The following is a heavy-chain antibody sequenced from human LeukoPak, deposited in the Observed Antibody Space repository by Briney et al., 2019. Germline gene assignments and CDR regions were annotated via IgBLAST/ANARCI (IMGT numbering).Heavy chain of an antibody. CDR2: IAVGSGNT. CDR1: GFTFTSSS. CDR3: AAVFGSGYYYYFDY. J-gene: IGHJ4*02. D-gene: IGHD3-22*01. V-gene: IGHV1-58*02. Sequence: SVKVSCKASGFTFTSSSMQWVRQARGQRLEWRGWIAVGSGNTNYAQKFQGRVSITRDMSTSTAYMELSSLRSEDTALYYCAAVFGSGYYYYFDYWGQGTLVTVSS.